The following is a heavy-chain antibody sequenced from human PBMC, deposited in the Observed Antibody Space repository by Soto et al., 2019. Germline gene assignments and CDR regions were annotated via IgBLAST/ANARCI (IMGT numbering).Heavy chain of an antibody. J-gene: IGHJ4*02. V-gene: IGHV3-23*01. D-gene: IGHD2-21*01. CDR2: ISGSGGST. Sequence: EVQLLESGGGLVQPGGSLRLSCAASGFTFSSYAMSWVRQAPGKGLEWVSAISGSGGSTYYADSVKGRFTISRDNSKNTLYLRMNSLRAEDTAVYYCAKDAVSYCGGDCFTDYWGQGTLVTVSS. CDR1: GFTFSSYA. CDR3: AKDAVSYCGGDCFTDY.